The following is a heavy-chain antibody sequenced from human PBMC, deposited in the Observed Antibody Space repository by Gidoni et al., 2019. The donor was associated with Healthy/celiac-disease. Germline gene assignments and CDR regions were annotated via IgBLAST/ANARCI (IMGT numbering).Heavy chain of an antibody. J-gene: IGHJ4*02. Sequence: QVQLQQWGAGLLKPSETLSLTCAVYGGSFSGYYWSWIRQPPGKGLEWIGEINHSGSTNYNPSLKSRVTISVDTSKNQFSLKLSSVTAADTAVYYCASRPTRSVYASFDYWGQGTLVTVSS. CDR2: INHSGST. D-gene: IGHD2-8*01. CDR1: GGSFSGYY. V-gene: IGHV4-34*01. CDR3: ASRPTRSVYASFDY.